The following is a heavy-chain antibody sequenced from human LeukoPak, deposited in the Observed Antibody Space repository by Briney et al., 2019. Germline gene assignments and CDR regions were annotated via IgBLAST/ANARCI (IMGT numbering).Heavy chain of an antibody. V-gene: IGHV1-69*05. J-gene: IGHJ2*01. D-gene: IGHD2-2*01. CDR1: GYTFTGYY. CDR2: IIPIFGTA. CDR3: ARDRYQLLNGWYFDL. Sequence: GASVKVSCKASGYTFTGYYMHWVRQAPGQGLEWMGRIIPIFGTANYAQKFQGRVTITTDESTSTAYMELSSLRSEDTAVYYCARDRYQLLNGWYFDLWGRGTLVTVSS.